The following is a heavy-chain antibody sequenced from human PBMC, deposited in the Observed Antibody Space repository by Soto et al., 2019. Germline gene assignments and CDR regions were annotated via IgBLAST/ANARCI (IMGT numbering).Heavy chain of an antibody. CDR1: GFTFSDYY. CDR2: IRNKANSYST. J-gene: IGHJ4*02. Sequence: GGSLRLSCAASGFTFSDYYMDWVRQAPGKGLEWVGRIRNKANSYSTEYAASVKDRFTISRDDSKNSLYLQMNSLKTEDTAVYYCAKDAAQLVVGLHWGQGTLVTVSS. V-gene: IGHV3-72*01. CDR3: AKDAAQLVVGLH. D-gene: IGHD6-6*01.